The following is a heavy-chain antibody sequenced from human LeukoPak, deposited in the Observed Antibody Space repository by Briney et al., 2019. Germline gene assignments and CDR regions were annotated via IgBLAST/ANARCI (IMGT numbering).Heavy chain of an antibody. V-gene: IGHV3-33*06. CDR2: IWYDGSNK. J-gene: IGHJ4*02. CDR3: AKDLDSSDYYFHAYFDH. D-gene: IGHD3-22*01. CDR1: GFTFSSYG. Sequence: GGSLRLSCAASGFTFSSYGMHWVRQAPGKGLEWVAVIWYDGSNKYYADSVKGRFTISRDNSKDTLYLLLNSLRAEDTAVYYCAKDLDSSDYYFHAYFDHWGQGTLVTVSS.